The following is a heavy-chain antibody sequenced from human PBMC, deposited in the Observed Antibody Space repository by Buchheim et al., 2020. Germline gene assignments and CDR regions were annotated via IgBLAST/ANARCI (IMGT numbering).Heavy chain of an antibody. CDR2: ISYDGSNK. J-gene: IGHJ6*02. Sequence: QVQLVESGGGVVQPGRSLRLSCAASGFTFSSYAMHWVRQAPGKGLEWVAVISYDGSNKYYADSVKGRFTISRDNSKNTLYLQMNSLRAEDTAVYYCARGMGNYYYGMDVWGQGTT. D-gene: IGHD7-27*01. V-gene: IGHV3-30*04. CDR3: ARGMGNYYYGMDV. CDR1: GFTFSSYA.